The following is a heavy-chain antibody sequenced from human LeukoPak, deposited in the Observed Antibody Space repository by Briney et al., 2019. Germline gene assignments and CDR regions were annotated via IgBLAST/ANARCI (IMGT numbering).Heavy chain of an antibody. CDR3: AKYSVAGTIPRYYFDY. CDR1: GSTVSSYA. CDR2: ISGSGGST. Sequence: GGSLTLSYAASGSTVSSYAMSWASHPPGKGMEWVSAISGSGGSTYYADSVKGRFTISRANSKNTLYLQLNSLRAEDTAVYYCAKYSVAGTIPRYYFDYWGQGTLVTVPS. V-gene: IGHV3-23*01. J-gene: IGHJ4*02. D-gene: IGHD6-19*01.